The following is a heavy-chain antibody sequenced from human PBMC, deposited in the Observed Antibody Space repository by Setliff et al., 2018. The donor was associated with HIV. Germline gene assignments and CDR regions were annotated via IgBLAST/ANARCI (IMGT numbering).Heavy chain of an antibody. V-gene: IGHV1-69*04. CDR1: GYTLTELS. J-gene: IGHJ6*03. Sequence: SVKVSCKVSGYTLTELSIHWVRQAPGQGLDWMGRIIPILGVANYAQRFQGKVTITADKSTSTAYMELTSLRFDDTAMYYCVRGVQSPPHYSYYYMYVWGEGTMVTVSS. D-gene: IGHD3-3*01. CDR3: VRGVQSPPHYSYYYMYV. CDR2: IIPILGVA.